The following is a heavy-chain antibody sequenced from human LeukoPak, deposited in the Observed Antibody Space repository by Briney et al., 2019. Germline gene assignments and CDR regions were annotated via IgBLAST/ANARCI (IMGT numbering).Heavy chain of an antibody. Sequence: GGSLRLSCAASGFTFSSYAMSWVRQAPGKGLEWVSAISGSGGSTYYADSVKGRFTISRDNSKNTLYLQMNSLRPEDTAVYYCAKDKRGYSYGSSNDYWGQGTLVTVSS. V-gene: IGHV3-23*01. J-gene: IGHJ4*02. D-gene: IGHD5-18*01. CDR2: ISGSGGST. CDR3: AKDKRGYSYGSSNDY. CDR1: GFTFSSYA.